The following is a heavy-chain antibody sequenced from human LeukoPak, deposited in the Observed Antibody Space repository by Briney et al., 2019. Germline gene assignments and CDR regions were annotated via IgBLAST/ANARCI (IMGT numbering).Heavy chain of an antibody. V-gene: IGHV1-2*04. CDR1: GYTFTGYY. Sequence: ASVKVSCKDSGYTFTGYYMHWVRQAPGQGLEWMGWINPNSGSTNYAQKFQGWVTMTRDTSISTAYMELSRLRSDDTAVYYCARGSIAGARVVRYWFDPWGQGTLVTVSS. CDR2: INPNSGST. D-gene: IGHD3-3*01. J-gene: IGHJ5*02. CDR3: ARGSIAGARVVRYWFDP.